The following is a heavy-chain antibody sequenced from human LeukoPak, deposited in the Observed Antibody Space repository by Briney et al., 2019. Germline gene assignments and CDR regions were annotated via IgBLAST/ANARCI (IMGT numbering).Heavy chain of an antibody. V-gene: IGHV3-21*01. CDR3: AKEWYSSGWSSFDY. J-gene: IGHJ4*02. D-gene: IGHD6-19*01. Sequence: GGSLRLSCAVSGFAFNRFNMNWVRQAPGKGLEWVSSISSSSSNIYYADSVKGRFTISRDNAKNSLFLQMNSLRAEDTAVYYCAKEWYSSGWSSFDYWGQGTLVTVSS. CDR1: GFAFNRFN. CDR2: ISSSSSNI.